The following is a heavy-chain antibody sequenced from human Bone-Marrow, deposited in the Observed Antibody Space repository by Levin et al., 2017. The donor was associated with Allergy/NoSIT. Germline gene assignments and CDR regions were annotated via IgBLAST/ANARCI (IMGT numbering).Heavy chain of an antibody. CDR3: TTDSNYYHDSIDNWFDP. J-gene: IGHJ5*02. CDR2: ISWNSGSL. D-gene: IGHD3-22*01. Sequence: LSLTCAASGFTFGDYAMHWVRQVQGKGLEWVSGISWNSGSLGYAESVKGGLTISTDNAKNSLYLQMSSLRPAATALYFCTTDSNYYHDSIDNWFDPWGQGTLVTVAS. V-gene: IGHV3-9*01. CDR1: GFTFGDYA.